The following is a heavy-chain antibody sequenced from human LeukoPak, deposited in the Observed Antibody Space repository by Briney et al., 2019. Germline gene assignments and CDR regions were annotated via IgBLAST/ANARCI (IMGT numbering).Heavy chain of an antibody. CDR2: ISSSSSYI. D-gene: IGHD5-24*01. CDR1: GFTFSSYS. V-gene: IGHV3-21*01. Sequence: NTGGSLRLSCAASGFTFSSYSMNWVRQAPGKGLEWVSSISSSSSYIYYADSVKGRFTISRDNAKNSLYLQMNSLRAEDTAVYYCAREMAIKETVAFDSWGQGTLVTVSS. CDR3: AREMAIKETVAFDS. J-gene: IGHJ4*02.